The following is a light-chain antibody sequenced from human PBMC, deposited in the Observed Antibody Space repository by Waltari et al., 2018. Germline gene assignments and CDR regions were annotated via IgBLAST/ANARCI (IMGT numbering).Light chain of an antibody. Sequence: EIVLTQSPGTLSLSPGDRATLSCRASQSVTSSYLAWYQQNPGQAPRLLIYAGSSRATGIPDRFSGSGFGTAFTLTISRLEPEDFAVYYCQQYGNSPTFGQGTKVDIK. CDR1: QSVTSSY. CDR2: AGS. J-gene: IGKJ1*01. V-gene: IGKV3-20*01. CDR3: QQYGNSPT.